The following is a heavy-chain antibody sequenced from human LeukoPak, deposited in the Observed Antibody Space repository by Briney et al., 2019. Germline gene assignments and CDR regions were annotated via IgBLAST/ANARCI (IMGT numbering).Heavy chain of an antibody. D-gene: IGHD5-12*01. CDR1: GFTFTTYY. Sequence: ASVKVSCKTSGFTFTTYYVHWVRQAPGQGPEWMGWINPNSGATKYARKFQDRVIMTRDTSITTAYMELRRLTSDDTAVYYCARDRAHVGTMVDVFDFWGQGTMVTVSS. J-gene: IGHJ3*01. V-gene: IGHV1-2*02. CDR2: INPNSGAT. CDR3: ARDRAHVGTMVDVFDF.